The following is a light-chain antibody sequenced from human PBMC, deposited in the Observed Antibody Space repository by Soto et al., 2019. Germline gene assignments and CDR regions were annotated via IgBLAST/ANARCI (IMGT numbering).Light chain of an antibody. CDR3: QHYGSSLNIT. CDR1: QSVSSSY. J-gene: IGKJ5*01. CDR2: GAS. V-gene: IGKV3-20*01. Sequence: EIVLTQSPGTLSLSPGERATLSCRASQSVSSSYLAWYQQKPGQAPRLLIYGASSRATGIPDRFSGSGSGTDFTLTIISLEPKDFALYYCQHYGSSLNITFGQVTRLEI.